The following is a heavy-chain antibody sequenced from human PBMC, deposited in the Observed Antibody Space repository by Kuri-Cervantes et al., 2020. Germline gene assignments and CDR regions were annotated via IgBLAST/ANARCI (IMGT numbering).Heavy chain of an antibody. CDR2: INSDGSST. Sequence: GGSLRLSCAASGFTFSSYWMHWVRQAPGKGLVWVSRINSDGSSTSYADSVKGRFTISRDNSKNTLYLQMNSLRAEDTAVYYCARGYGDYVGWFDPWGQGTLVTVSS. CDR3: ARGYGDYVGWFDP. D-gene: IGHD4-17*01. V-gene: IGHV3-74*01. CDR1: GFTFSSYW. J-gene: IGHJ5*02.